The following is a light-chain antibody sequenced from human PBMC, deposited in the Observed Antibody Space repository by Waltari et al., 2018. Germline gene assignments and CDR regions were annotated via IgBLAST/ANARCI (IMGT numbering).Light chain of an antibody. CDR1: QSVDSN. Sequence: EIVMTQSPATLSVSLGERANLSCRASQSVDSNLAWYQQKPGQPPRLLISDASNRATGIPERFSGSGSGTEFTLTISSLQSEDFGIYYCQQYDNWPPYTFGQGTKLEIK. CDR2: DAS. CDR3: QQYDNWPPYT. J-gene: IGKJ2*01. V-gene: IGKV3-15*01.